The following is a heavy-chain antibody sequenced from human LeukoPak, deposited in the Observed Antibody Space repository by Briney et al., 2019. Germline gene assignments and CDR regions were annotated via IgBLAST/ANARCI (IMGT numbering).Heavy chain of an antibody. CDR3: VRDGGGPYYHASRTYFGGFDM. Sequence: GGSLRLSCAASGFTFSNCDMNWVRQAPGKGLEWISHITSSGDIIFYADSLKGRVTISRDNARSSLFLYLDSLTAEDTAVYYCVRDGGGPYYHASRTYFGGFDMWGQGTVVTVSS. CDR1: GFTFSNCD. V-gene: IGHV3-48*03. D-gene: IGHD3-10*01. J-gene: IGHJ3*02. CDR2: ITSSGDII.